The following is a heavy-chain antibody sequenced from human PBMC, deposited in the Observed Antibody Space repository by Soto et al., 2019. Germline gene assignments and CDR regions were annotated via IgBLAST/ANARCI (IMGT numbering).Heavy chain of an antibody. CDR1: GFTFDDYA. J-gene: IGHJ4*02. D-gene: IGHD4-17*01. CDR2: ISWNSGSI. V-gene: IGHV3-9*01. CDR3: AKSVDDGYPASPFDY. Sequence: EVQLVESGGGLVQPGRSLRLSCAASGFTFDDYAMHWVRQAPGKGLEWVSGISWNSGSIGYADSVKGRFTISRDNAKNSLYLQMNSLRAEDTALYYWAKSVDDGYPASPFDYWGQGTLVTVSS.